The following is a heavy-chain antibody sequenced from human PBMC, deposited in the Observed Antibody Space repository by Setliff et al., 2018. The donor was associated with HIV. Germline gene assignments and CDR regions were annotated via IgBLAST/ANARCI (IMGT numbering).Heavy chain of an antibody. D-gene: IGHD5-12*01. CDR1: GFSVSSPY. CDR2: IYSGDSGGST. Sequence: GGSLRLSCAASGFSVSSPYMSWVRQAPGKGLEWVSVIYSGDSGGSTYYADSVKGRFTISRDNSKNTLYLQMNSLRAEDTALYYCVREDIVTTGGRLDYYMDVWGKGTTVTVSS. CDR3: VREDIVTTGGRLDYYMDV. J-gene: IGHJ6*03. V-gene: IGHV3-53*01.